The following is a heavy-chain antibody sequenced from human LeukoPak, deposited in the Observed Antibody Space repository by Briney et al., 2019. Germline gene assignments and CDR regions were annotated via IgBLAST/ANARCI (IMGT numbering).Heavy chain of an antibody. J-gene: IGHJ4*02. D-gene: IGHD1-20*01. Sequence: SGGSLRLSCAASGFTFSNYNMNWVRQAPGKGLEWVSYISSSGNTIYYADSVKGRFTISRDNAKNSLYLQMNSLRAEDTAVYYCARSNNWAAHYFDYWGQRTLVTASS. V-gene: IGHV3-48*01. CDR1: GFTFSNYN. CDR2: ISSSGNTI. CDR3: ARSNNWAAHYFDY.